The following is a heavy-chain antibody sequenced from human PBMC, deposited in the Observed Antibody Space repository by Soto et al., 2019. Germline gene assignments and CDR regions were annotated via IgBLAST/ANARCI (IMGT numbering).Heavy chain of an antibody. J-gene: IGHJ4*02. D-gene: IGHD1-26*01. CDR1: GFSLSTSRVG. Sequence: QITLKESGPTLVKPTQTLTLTCTFSGFSLSTSRVGVGWIRQPPGKALEWLAAIYWDDAKTYRPSLKSRLTITTHTSKNQVALTTTNIDPVDTATYYCAHAYGGRSLYWGQGTLVTVSS. CDR3: AHAYGGRSLY. V-gene: IGHV2-5*02. CDR2: IYWDDAK.